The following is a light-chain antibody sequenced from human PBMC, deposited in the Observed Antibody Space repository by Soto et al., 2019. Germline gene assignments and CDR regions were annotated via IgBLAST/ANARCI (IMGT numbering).Light chain of an antibody. Sequence: DIQLTQSPSFLSASVGDGVTITCRASQAISSYLSWYQQIPGKAPKLLIYAASTLQSGVPSRFSGSGSGTEFTLTITSLQPEDFATYYCQQLNSYPITFGQGTRLEI. CDR2: AAS. J-gene: IGKJ5*01. V-gene: IGKV1-9*01. CDR3: QQLNSYPIT. CDR1: QAISSY.